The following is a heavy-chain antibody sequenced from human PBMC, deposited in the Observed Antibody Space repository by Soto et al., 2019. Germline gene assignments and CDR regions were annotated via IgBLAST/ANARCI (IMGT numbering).Heavy chain of an antibody. CDR2: ISGGGGST. CDR3: AKVSLGALTFTDYYYYGLDV. V-gene: IGHV3-23*01. D-gene: IGHD1-26*01. J-gene: IGHJ6*02. Sequence: GGSLRLSCAASGFTFSTYAMNWVRQAPGKGLEWVSAISGGGGSTYYADSVKGRVTISRDNSKNTLYLQMNSLSAEDTAVYYCAKVSLGALTFTDYYYYGLDVWGQGTTVTVSS. CDR1: GFTFSTYA.